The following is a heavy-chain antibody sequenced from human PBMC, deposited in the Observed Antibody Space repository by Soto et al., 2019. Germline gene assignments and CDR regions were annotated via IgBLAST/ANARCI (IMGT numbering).Heavy chain of an antibody. CDR3: ARITITIFGVVIIPKVQDFYGMDV. D-gene: IGHD3-3*01. Sequence: GGSLRLSCAASGFTFSSYAMHWVRQAPGKGLEWVAVISYDGSNKYYADSVKGRFTISRDNSKNTLYLQMNSLRAEDTAVYYCARITITIFGVVIIPKVQDFYGMDVWGQGTTVTVSS. V-gene: IGHV3-30-3*01. J-gene: IGHJ6*02. CDR2: ISYDGSNK. CDR1: GFTFSSYA.